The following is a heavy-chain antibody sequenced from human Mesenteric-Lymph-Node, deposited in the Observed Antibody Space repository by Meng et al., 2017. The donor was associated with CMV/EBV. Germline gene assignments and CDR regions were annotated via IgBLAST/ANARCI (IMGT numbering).Heavy chain of an antibody. V-gene: IGHV4-31*02. CDR2: IYYSGST. Sequence: GYYWSWIRQHPGKGLEWIGYIYYSGSTYYNPSLKSRVTISVDTSKNQFSLKLSSVTAADTAVYYCARDNHRYCSSTSCPSRLGWFDPWGQGTLVTVS. J-gene: IGHJ5*02. CDR1: GYY. CDR3: ARDNHRYCSSTSCPSRLGWFDP. D-gene: IGHD2-2*01.